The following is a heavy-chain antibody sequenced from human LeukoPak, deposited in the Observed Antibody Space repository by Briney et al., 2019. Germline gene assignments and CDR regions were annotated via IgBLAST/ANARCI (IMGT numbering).Heavy chain of an antibody. Sequence: PGGSLRLSCAASGFTFSSYGMHWVRQAPGKGLEWVAFIRYDGSNKYHADSVKGRFTISRDNSKNTLYLQMNSLRAEDTAVYYCAKDFGNYDFWSGYSFYWGQGTLVTVSS. V-gene: IGHV3-30*02. CDR2: IRYDGSNK. D-gene: IGHD3-3*01. CDR3: AKDFGNYDFWSGYSFY. CDR1: GFTFSSYG. J-gene: IGHJ4*02.